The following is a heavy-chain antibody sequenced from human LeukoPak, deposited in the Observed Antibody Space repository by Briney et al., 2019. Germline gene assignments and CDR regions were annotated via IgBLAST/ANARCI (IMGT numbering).Heavy chain of an antibody. V-gene: IGHV3-30*18. CDR1: GFTFSSYG. CDR3: AKASLPVTNLYPNSYFDY. Sequence: GGSLRLSCAASGFTFSSYGMHWVRQAPGKGLEWVAVISYDRSNKYYADSVKGRFTISRDNSKNTLYLQMNSLRAEDTAVYYCAKASLPVTNLYPNSYFDYWGQGTLVTVSS. J-gene: IGHJ4*02. CDR2: ISYDRSNK. D-gene: IGHD2-2*02.